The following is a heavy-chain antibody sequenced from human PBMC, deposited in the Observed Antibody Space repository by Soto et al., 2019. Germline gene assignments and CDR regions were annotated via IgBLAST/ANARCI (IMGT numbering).Heavy chain of an antibody. CDR3: ARKHALAYERWGLDP. D-gene: IGHD5-12*01. V-gene: IGHV1-2*02. Sequence: QVQLVQSGSYVKKPGASVQVSCKASGDPCTDNQIHWLRRAPGQGLEWMERMNPKSDDTNYAQKLQVRVTMPREKPIDRSYLELTGLTSDDTATYYWARKHALAYERWGLDPWGQGPLVTVSS. J-gene: IGHJ5*02. CDR2: MNPKSDDT. CDR1: GDPCTDNQ.